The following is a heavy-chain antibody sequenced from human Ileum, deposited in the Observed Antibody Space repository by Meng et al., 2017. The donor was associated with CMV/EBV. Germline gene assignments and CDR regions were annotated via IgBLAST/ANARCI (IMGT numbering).Heavy chain of an antibody. J-gene: IGHJ4*02. CDR2: IKSNNDGGAT. CDR1: GLTVYGAW. V-gene: IGHV3-15*01. CDR3: AIDIPGIAYPLDY. Sequence: AGLTVYGAWMAWVRQAPGKGLEWVAHIKSNNDGGATDYAAPVKGRFTISRDDSKNTLSLQMNSLKTEDTAVYYCAIDIPGIAYPLDYWGQGALVTVSS. D-gene: IGHD2-21*01.